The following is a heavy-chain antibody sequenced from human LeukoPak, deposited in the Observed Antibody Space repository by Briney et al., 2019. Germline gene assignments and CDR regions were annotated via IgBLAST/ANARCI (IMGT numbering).Heavy chain of an antibody. J-gene: IGHJ6*02. CDR3: ARERGYSYYYGMDV. CDR2: IWYDGSNK. V-gene: IGHV3-33*01. D-gene: IGHD3-22*01. CDR1: GFTFSSYG. Sequence: GGSLRLSCAACGFTFSSYGMHWVRQAPGKGLEWVAVIWYDGSNKYYADSVKGRFTISRDNSKNTLYLQMNSLRAEDTAVYYCARERGYSYYYGMDVWGQGTTVTVSS.